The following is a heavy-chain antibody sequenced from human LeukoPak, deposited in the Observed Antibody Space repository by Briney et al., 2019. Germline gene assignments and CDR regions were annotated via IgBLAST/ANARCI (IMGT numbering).Heavy chain of an antibody. V-gene: IGHV4-59*01. CDR2: IYYSGST. CDR3: ARRPRNDILTGTPFDY. Sequence: SSETLSLTCTVSGGSISSYYWSWIRQPPGKGLKWIGYIYYSGSTDSNPSLESRVTISVDTSKNQFSLKLRSVTAADTAVYYCARRPRNDILTGTPFDYWGQGILVTVSS. CDR1: GGSISSYY. J-gene: IGHJ4*02. D-gene: IGHD3-9*01.